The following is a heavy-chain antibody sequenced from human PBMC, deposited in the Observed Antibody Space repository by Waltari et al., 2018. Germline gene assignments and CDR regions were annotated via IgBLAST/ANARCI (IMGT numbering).Heavy chain of an antibody. CDR2: ISYDGSNK. Sequence: VQLVESGGGVVQHGRSLRPSCAAAGFTFSSYAMHWVRQAPGKGLEWVAVISYDGSNKYYADSVKGRFTISRDNSKNTLYLQMNSLRAEDTAVYYCARPDYDILGFDPWGQGTLVTVSS. J-gene: IGHJ5*02. CDR1: GFTFSSYA. CDR3: ARPDYDILGFDP. V-gene: IGHV3-30*01. D-gene: IGHD3-9*01.